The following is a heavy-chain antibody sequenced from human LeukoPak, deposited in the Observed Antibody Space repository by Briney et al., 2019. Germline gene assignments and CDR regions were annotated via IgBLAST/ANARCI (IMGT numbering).Heavy chain of an antibody. CDR3: ARGLNILDY. CDR1: GGSLSGNY. V-gene: IGHV4-34*01. J-gene: IGHJ4*02. Sequence: PSETLSHTCAVHGGSLSGNYWSWIRQPPGKGLEWIGQGTHDGVTNYNPSLKSRVTISVDTPRNQVSLKVTSLTAADTAVYYCARGLNILDYWGQGTLVTVSS. CDR2: GTHDGVT.